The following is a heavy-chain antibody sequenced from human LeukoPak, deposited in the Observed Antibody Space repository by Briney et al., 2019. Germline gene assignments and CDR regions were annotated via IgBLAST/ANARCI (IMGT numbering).Heavy chain of an antibody. Sequence: GGSLRLSCAASGFTVSSNYMGWVRQAPGKGLEWVSVIYSGGSTYYADSVKGRFTISRDNSKNTLYLQMNSLRAEDTAVYYCARVHTAMVFANYYYYMDVWGKGTTVTVSS. CDR2: IYSGGST. V-gene: IGHV3-66*02. CDR3: ARVHTAMVFANYYYYMDV. D-gene: IGHD5-18*01. J-gene: IGHJ6*03. CDR1: GFTVSSNY.